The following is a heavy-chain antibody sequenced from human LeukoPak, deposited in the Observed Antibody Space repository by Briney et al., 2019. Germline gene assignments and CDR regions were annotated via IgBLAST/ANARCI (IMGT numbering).Heavy chain of an antibody. J-gene: IGHJ4*02. CDR2: INTNTGNP. CDR1: GYPFTTYT. V-gene: IGHV7-4-1*02. CDR3: ARDPFYFDF. Sequence: ASVKVSCKASGYPFTTYTINWVRQAPGQGLEWMGWINTNTGNPTYAQGFTGRFVFSLDTSVSTAYLQISSLKAEDTAVYYCARDPFYFDFWGQGTLVTVSS.